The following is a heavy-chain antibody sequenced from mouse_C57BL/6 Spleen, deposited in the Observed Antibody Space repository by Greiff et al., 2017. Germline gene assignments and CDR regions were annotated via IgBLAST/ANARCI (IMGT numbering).Heavy chain of an antibody. Sequence: QVQIQQPGAELVRPGSSVKLSCKASGYTFTSYWMHWVKQRPIQGLEWIGNIDPSDSETHYNQKFKDKATLTVDKSSSTAYMQLSSLTSEDSAVYYRARGGDGYFYYFDYWGQGTTLTVSS. CDR2: IDPSDSET. J-gene: IGHJ2*01. V-gene: IGHV1-52*01. D-gene: IGHD2-3*01. CDR3: ARGGDGYFYYFDY. CDR1: GYTFTSYW.